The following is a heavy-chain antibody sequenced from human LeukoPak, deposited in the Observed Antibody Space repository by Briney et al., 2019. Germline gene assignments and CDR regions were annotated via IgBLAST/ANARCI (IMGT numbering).Heavy chain of an antibody. Sequence: PGGSLRLSCAASGFTFSGFGMHWVRQAPGKGLEWVTFLQRSGYNKYYADSVKGRFTVSRDNSKNTLYLQMNSLRPEDTAVYYCAKDRGGSLGAFDSWGQGTMVIVSS. CDR2: LQRSGYNK. D-gene: IGHD1-26*01. CDR1: GFTFSGFG. CDR3: AKDRGGSLGAFDS. J-gene: IGHJ3*02. V-gene: IGHV3-30*02.